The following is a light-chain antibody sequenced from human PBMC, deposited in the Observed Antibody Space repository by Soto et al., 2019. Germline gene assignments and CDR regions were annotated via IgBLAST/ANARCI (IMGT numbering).Light chain of an antibody. CDR2: GAS. CDR3: QQYNNRWT. CDR1: QSVGNN. V-gene: IGKV3-15*01. Sequence: EIVMTQSPGTLSVSPGERATLSCRASQSVGNNLAWYQKKPGQAPRLLIYGASTRATGVPARFSGSGSGTEFTLTISSLQSEDLAVYYCQQYNNRWTFGQGTKVEIK. J-gene: IGKJ1*01.